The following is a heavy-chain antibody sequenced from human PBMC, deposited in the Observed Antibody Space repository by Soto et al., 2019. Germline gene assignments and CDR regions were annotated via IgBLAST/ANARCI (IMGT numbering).Heavy chain of an antibody. CDR1: GFSLTTDRVG. Sequence: QITLKESGPTLVKPTQTLTLTCTFSGFSLTTDRVGVGWIRQPPGEALEWLAVIYWDDSKTYRPSLESRLTITTDTSKTPVALTMTTMDSLDTATYYCAHAYGGRSLYWGQGTLVTVSS. CDR2: IYWDDSK. D-gene: IGHD1-26*01. CDR3: AHAYGGRSLY. V-gene: IGHV2-5*02. J-gene: IGHJ4*02.